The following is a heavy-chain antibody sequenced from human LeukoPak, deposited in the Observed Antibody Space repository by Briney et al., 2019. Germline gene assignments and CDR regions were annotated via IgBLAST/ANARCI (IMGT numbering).Heavy chain of an antibody. Sequence: GRSLRLSCAASGFTFSSYGMHWVRQAPGKGLEWVAVIWYDGSNKYCADSVKGRFTISRDNSKNTLHLQMNSLRAEDTAVYYCARDPGYSYGIPFDYWGQGTLVTVSS. V-gene: IGHV3-33*01. CDR3: ARDPGYSYGIPFDY. J-gene: IGHJ4*02. D-gene: IGHD5-18*01. CDR2: IWYDGSNK. CDR1: GFTFSSYG.